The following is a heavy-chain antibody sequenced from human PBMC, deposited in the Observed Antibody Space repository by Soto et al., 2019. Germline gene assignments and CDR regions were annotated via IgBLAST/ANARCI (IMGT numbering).Heavy chain of an antibody. V-gene: IGHV3-23*01. D-gene: IGHD3-22*01. J-gene: IGHJ3*02. Sequence: GGLLRLSWSASGFTFSSYAMIWVRQAPGKGLEWVSAISGSGGSTYYADSVKGRFTISRDSSKNTLYLQMNSLRAEDTAVYYCAKAAYDSSGYLDAFDIWGQGTMVTV. CDR1: GFTFSSYA. CDR3: AKAAYDSSGYLDAFDI. CDR2: ISGSGGST.